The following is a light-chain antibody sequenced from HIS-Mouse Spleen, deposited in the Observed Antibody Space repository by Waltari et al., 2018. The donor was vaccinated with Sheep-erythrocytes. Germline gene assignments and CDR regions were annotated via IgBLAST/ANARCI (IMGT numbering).Light chain of an antibody. CDR2: GTS. CDR3: QQYGSSPFT. Sequence: EIVLTQSPGTLSLSPGERATFSCRASHSVSSSNLAWYQQKPVQAPRLLIYGTSSRATGIPYWFSGSGSGTGFTRAISRLEPEYFAVYYCQQYGSSPFTFGPETKVDIK. CDR1: HSVSSSN. J-gene: IGKJ3*01. V-gene: IGKV3-20*01.